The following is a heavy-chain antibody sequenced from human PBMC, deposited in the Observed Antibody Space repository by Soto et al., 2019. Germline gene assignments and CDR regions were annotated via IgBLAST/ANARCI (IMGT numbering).Heavy chain of an antibody. Sequence: QLQLQESGSGLVKPSQTLSLTCAVSGGSISSGGYSWSWIRQPPGKGLEWIGYIYHSGSTYYNPYIKSRVTISVDRSKNQVSLKLSSVTAADTAVYYCARAPYGSGSYLRWDSGNAFDIWGQGTMVTVSS. V-gene: IGHV4-30-2*01. J-gene: IGHJ3*02. CDR3: ARAPYGSGSYLRWDSGNAFDI. D-gene: IGHD3-10*01. CDR2: IYHSGST. CDR1: GGSISSGGYS.